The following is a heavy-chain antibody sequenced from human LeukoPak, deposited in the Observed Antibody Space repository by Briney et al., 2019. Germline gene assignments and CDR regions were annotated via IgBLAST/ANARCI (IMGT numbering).Heavy chain of an antibody. V-gene: IGHV3-7*01. D-gene: IGHD6-19*01. CDR1: GFTSSNYW. CDR3: ARDSAGYSSGWSPPSDAFDI. Sequence: PGGSLRLSCAASGFTSSNYWMNWVRQAPGKGLEWVANIKQDGSEKYYVDSVKGRFTISRDNAKNSLYLQMNSLRAEDTAVYNSARDSAGYSSGWSPPSDAFDIWGQGTMITVSS. J-gene: IGHJ3*02. CDR2: IKQDGSEK.